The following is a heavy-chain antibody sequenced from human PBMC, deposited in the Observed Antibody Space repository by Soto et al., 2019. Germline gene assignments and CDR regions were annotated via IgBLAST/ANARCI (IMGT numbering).Heavy chain of an antibody. Sequence: SVKVSGKASGGTFSSYAISWVRQAPGQGLEWMGGIIPIFGTANYAQKFQGRVTITADESTSTAYMELSSLRSEDTAVYYCARGGKDVDIVATTLFDYWGQGTLVTVSS. D-gene: IGHD5-12*01. CDR3: ARGGKDVDIVATTLFDY. V-gene: IGHV1-69*13. J-gene: IGHJ4*02. CDR2: IIPIFGTA. CDR1: GGTFSSYA.